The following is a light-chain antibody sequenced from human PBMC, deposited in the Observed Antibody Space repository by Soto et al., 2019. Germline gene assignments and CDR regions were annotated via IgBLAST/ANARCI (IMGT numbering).Light chain of an antibody. J-gene: IGLJ2*01. V-gene: IGLV2-14*01. CDR1: SSDVGGYNY. CDR3: SSYTSSYTLV. CDR2: DVS. Sequence: QSALTQPASVSGSPGQSITISCTGTSSDVGGYNYVSWYQQHPGKAPKLMIYDVSNRPSRVSNRFSGSKSGNTASLAISWLQAEDEADYYCSSYTSSYTLVFGGGTQLTV.